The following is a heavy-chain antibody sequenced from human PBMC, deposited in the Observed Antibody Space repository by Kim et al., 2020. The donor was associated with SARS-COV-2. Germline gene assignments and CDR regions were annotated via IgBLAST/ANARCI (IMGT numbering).Heavy chain of an antibody. D-gene: IGHD5-12*01. V-gene: IGHV3-21*01. CDR2: ISSTLSHK. J-gene: IGHJ3*02. CDR1: GFTFSFYG. Sequence: GGSLRLSCAASGFTFSFYGMNWVRQAPGKGLEWVSSISSTLSHKYYADSGKGRFTISRDNAKNALYLQVNSLRAEDTAVYYCAREGDGYKGVAFDIWGQGTMVTVSS. CDR3: AREGDGYKGVAFDI.